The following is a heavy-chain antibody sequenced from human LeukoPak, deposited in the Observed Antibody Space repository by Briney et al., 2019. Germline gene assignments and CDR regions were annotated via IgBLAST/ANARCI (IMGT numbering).Heavy chain of an antibody. CDR1: GGSFSGYY. Sequence: SETLSLTCAVYGGSFSGYYWSWVRQPPGKGLEWIGEIYHSGSTNYNPSLKSRVTISVDKSKNQFSLKLSSVTAADTAVYYCARRMNDVSPFDYWGQGTLVTVSS. V-gene: IGHV4-34*01. J-gene: IGHJ4*02. CDR3: ARRMNDVSPFDY. CDR2: IYHSGST. D-gene: IGHD1-1*01.